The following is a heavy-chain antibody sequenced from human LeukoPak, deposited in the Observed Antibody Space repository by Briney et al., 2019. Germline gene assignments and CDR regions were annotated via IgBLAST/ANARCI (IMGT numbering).Heavy chain of an antibody. CDR3: TTILFDYGEYFDY. D-gene: IGHD4-17*01. CDR2: IKSKAHGGTT. CDR1: XFTFTTYV. J-gene: IGHJ4*02. V-gene: IGHV3-15*01. Sequence: RTGGSLRLSCAASXFTFTTYVMHWVRQAPGKGLEWVGRIKSKAHGGTTDYAAPVKDRFTISRDDSKNTLYLQMNSLKTEDTAVYYCTTILFDYGEYFDYWGQGTLVTVSS.